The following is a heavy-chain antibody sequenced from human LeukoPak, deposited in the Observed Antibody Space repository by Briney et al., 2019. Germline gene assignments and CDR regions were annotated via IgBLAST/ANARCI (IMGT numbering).Heavy chain of an antibody. CDR1: GYTFTSYG. D-gene: IGHD3-3*01. CDR2: ISAYNGNT. V-gene: IGHV1-18*01. Sequence: ASVKVSCKASGYTFTSYGISWVRQAPGQGLEWMGWISAYNGNTNYAQKLQGRVTMTTDTSTSTAYMELRSLRSDDTAVYYCAKDSDTWVGMVANWFDPWGQGTLVTVSS. J-gene: IGHJ5*02. CDR3: AKDSDTWVGMVANWFDP.